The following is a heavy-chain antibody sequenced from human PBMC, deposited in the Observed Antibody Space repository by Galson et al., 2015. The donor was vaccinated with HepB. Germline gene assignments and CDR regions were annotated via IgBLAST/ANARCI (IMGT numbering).Heavy chain of an antibody. V-gene: IGHV1-46*03. CDR2: VNPSGGST. CDR3: ARVGRDWLPTYGAFDI. D-gene: IGHD3-9*01. Sequence: SVKVSCKASGYTFSNYYMHWVRQAPGQGLEWMGIVNPSGGSTTYAQEFQDRVTMTRDTSTSTVYMELSSLRSEDTAVYYCARVGRDWLPTYGAFDIWGQGTMVTVSS. J-gene: IGHJ3*02. CDR1: GYTFSNYY.